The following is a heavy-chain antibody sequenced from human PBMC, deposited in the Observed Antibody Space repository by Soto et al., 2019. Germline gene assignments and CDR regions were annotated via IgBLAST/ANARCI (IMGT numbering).Heavy chain of an antibody. D-gene: IGHD6-13*01. Sequence: GGSLRLSCAASGFTFNNYWIHWVRQAPGKGLEWVAVISYDGSNKYYADSVKGRFTISRDNSKNTLYLQMNSLRAEDTAVYYCAKDWGVAAAGTLFIFDYWGQGTLVTVSS. CDR2: ISYDGSNK. J-gene: IGHJ4*02. CDR3: AKDWGVAAAGTLFIFDY. V-gene: IGHV3-30*18. CDR1: GFTFNNYW.